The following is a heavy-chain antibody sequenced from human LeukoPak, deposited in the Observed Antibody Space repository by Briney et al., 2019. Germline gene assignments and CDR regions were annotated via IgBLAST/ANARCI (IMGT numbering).Heavy chain of an antibody. CDR2: INTNTGNP. J-gene: IGHJ4*02. D-gene: IGHD6-19*01. Sequence: GASVKVSCKASGYTFTSYAMNWVRQAPGQGLEWMGWINTNTGNPTYAQGFTGRFVFSLDTSVSTAYLQISSLKAEDTAVYYCARDLTKLWLASGDYWGQGTLVTVSS. CDR3: ARDLTKLWLASGDY. V-gene: IGHV7-4-1*02. CDR1: GYTFTSYA.